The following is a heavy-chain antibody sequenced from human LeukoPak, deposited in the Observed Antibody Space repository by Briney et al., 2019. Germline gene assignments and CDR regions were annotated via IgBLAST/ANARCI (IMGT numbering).Heavy chain of an antibody. CDR2: ISSSSSYI. Sequence: PGGSLRLSCAASGFTFSSYSMNWVRQAPGKGLEWASSISSSSSYIYYADSVKGRFTISRDNAKNSLYLQMNSLRAEDTAVYYCAKLRYFDSSRDYWGQGTLVTVSS. CDR1: GFTFSSYS. D-gene: IGHD3-9*01. J-gene: IGHJ4*02. CDR3: AKLRYFDSSRDY. V-gene: IGHV3-21*01.